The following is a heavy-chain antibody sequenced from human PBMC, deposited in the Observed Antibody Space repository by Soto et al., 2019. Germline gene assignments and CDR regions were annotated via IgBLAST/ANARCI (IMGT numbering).Heavy chain of an antibody. Sequence: GASVKVSCKASGGTFSSYAISWVRQAPGQGLEWMGGIIPIFGTANYAQKFQGRVTITADKSTSTAYMELSSLRSEDTAVYYCARDRTGDRVGRFVSENYGMDVWGQGTTVTVSS. CDR1: GGTFSSYA. V-gene: IGHV1-69*06. D-gene: IGHD2-8*02. CDR3: ARDRTGDRVGRFVSENYGMDV. J-gene: IGHJ6*02. CDR2: IIPIFGTA.